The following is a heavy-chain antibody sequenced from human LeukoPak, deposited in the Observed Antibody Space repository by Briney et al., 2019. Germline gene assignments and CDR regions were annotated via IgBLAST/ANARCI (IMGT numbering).Heavy chain of an antibody. Sequence: QPGGSLRLSCAASGFTFSSYEMNWVRQAPGKGLEWVSYISSSGSTIYYADSVKGRFTISRDNAKNSLYLQMNSLRAEDTAVYYCAKGVYSSWTNWFDPWGQGTLVTVSS. CDR1: GFTFSSYE. D-gene: IGHD6-13*01. CDR2: ISSSGSTI. V-gene: IGHV3-48*03. J-gene: IGHJ5*02. CDR3: AKGVYSSWTNWFDP.